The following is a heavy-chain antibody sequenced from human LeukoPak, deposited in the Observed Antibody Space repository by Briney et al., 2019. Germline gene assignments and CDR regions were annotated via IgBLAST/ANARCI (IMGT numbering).Heavy chain of an antibody. V-gene: IGHV4-39*07. J-gene: IGHJ4*02. CDR2: IYYSGNT. CDR1: GGSISSSAYY. CDR3: ARVGGMAYYDFWSGYYGGIYYFDY. Sequence: SETLSLTCSVSGGSISSSAYYWGWIRQPPGQGLEWIGSIYYSGNTYYNPSLKSPVTISIDTSKNQFSLRLISVTAADTAVYYCARVGGMAYYDFWSGYYGGIYYFDYWGQGTLVTVSS. D-gene: IGHD3-3*01.